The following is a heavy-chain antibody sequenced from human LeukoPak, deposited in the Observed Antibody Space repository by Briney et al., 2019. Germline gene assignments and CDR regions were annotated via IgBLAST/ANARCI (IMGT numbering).Heavy chain of an antibody. D-gene: IGHD1-26*01. CDR2: ISGSGGST. CDR3: AIELHTPLGATTTLVY. J-gene: IGHJ4*02. CDR1: GFTFSSYA. V-gene: IGHV3-23*01. Sequence: GGSLRLSCAASGFTFSSYAMILVRQAPGKGLEWVSAISGSGGSTYYADSVKGRFTISRDNSKNTLYLQMNSLRAEDTAVYYCAIELHTPLGATTTLVYWGQGTLVTVSS.